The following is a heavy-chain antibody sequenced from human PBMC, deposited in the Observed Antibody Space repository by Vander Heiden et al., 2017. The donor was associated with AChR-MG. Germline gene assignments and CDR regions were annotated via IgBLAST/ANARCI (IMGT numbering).Heavy chain of an antibody. CDR3: ARFIAGALYYYMDV. V-gene: IGHV4-34*01. CDR2: INHSGST. Sequence: QVQLQQWGAGLLKPSETLSLPCAVYGGSFSGYYWSGIRQPPGKGLEWIGEINHSGSTNYNPSLKSRVTISVDTSKNQFSLKLSSVTAADTAVYYCARFIAGALYYYMDVWGKGTTVTVSS. CDR1: GGSFSGYY. J-gene: IGHJ6*03. D-gene: IGHD2-21*01.